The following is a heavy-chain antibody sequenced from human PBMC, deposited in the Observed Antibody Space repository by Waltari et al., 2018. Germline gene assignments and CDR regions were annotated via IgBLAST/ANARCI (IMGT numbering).Heavy chain of an antibody. J-gene: IGHJ6*02. V-gene: IGHV1-2*02. CDR1: GYTFTGYY. CDR3: ARDAYPAISRYEVYYGMDV. CDR2: INPNSGGT. Sequence: QVQLVQSGAEVKKPGASVKVSCKASGYTFTGYYMHWVRQAPGQGLEWMGWINPNSGGTNYAQKFQGRVTMTRDTSISTAYMELSRLRSDDTAVYYCARDAYPAISRYEVYYGMDVWGQGTTVTVSS. D-gene: IGHD2-2*01.